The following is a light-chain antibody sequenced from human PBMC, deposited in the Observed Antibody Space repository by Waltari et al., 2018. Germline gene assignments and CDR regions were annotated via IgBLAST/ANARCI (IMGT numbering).Light chain of an antibody. J-gene: IGLJ2*01. CDR1: SNDIGANDY. Sequence: QSALTQPASVSGSPGQSITISCTGTSNDIGANDYVPWYQQHPGKAPQLIIFDVDKRPSGISIRFSASKSDNTASLTISGLQAEDEADYYCSSYTRSSRLVFGGGTKLVVL. CDR3: SSYTRSSRLV. V-gene: IGLV2-14*03. CDR2: DVD.